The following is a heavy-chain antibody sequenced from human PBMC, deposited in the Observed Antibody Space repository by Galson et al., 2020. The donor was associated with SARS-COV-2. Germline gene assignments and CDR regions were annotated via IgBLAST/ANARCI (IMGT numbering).Heavy chain of an antibody. Sequence: SCGSSGITLNNHVMHWVRQAPGQGLEWVAAISCEGSKNSYADSLNGRFTVCKDSFKNSLYLQMNSLRSDDTAVYFCAKASSIFWFGQFRRDAFDVWGQGTMVTVSS. V-gene: IGHV3-30*18. D-gene: IGHD3-10*01. CDR1: GITLNNHV. CDR3: AKASSIFWFGQFRRDAFDV. CDR2: ISCEGSKN. J-gene: IGHJ3*01.